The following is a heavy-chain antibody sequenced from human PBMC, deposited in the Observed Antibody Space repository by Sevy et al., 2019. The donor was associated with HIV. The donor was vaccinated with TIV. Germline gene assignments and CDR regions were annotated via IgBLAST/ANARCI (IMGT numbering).Heavy chain of an antibody. V-gene: IGHV4-34*01. J-gene: IGHJ6*03. CDR3: ARGTVADYYYMDV. D-gene: IGHD2-15*01. Sequence: SETLSLTCAVYGGSFSGYYWSWIRQPPGKGLECNGEINHSGSTNYNPSLKSRVTISVDTSKNQFSLKLSSVTAADTAVYYCARGTVADYYYMDVWGKGTTVTVSS. CDR1: GGSFSGYY. CDR2: INHSGST.